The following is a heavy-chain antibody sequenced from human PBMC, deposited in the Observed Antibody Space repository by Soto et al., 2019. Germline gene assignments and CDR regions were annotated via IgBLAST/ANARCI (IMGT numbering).Heavy chain of an antibody. V-gene: IGHV4-34*01. J-gene: IGHJ3*02. CDR2: INHSGST. D-gene: IGHD3-22*01. CDR3: ARGHYYDSSGYYYAFEI. CDR1: GGSFSGYY. Sequence: SETLSLTCAVYGGSFSGYYWSWIRQPPGKGLEWIGEINHSGSTNYNPSLKSRVTISVDTSKNQFSLKRSSVTAADTAVYYCARGHYYDSSGYYYAFEIWGQGTMVTVSS.